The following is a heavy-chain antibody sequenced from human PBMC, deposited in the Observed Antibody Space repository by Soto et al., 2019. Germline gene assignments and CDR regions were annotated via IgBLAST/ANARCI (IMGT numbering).Heavy chain of an antibody. V-gene: IGHV1-69*01. J-gene: IGHJ6*02. Sequence: QVQLVQSGAEVKKPGSSVKVSCTASGGTFSSYAISWVRQAPGQGLEWMGGIIPIFGTANYAQKFQGRVTITADESTSTAYMELSSLRSEDTAVYYCARDWVTTSPQPYYYYGMDVWGQGTTVTVSS. CDR1: GGTFSSYA. D-gene: IGHD4-4*01. CDR3: ARDWVTTSPQPYYYYGMDV. CDR2: IIPIFGTA.